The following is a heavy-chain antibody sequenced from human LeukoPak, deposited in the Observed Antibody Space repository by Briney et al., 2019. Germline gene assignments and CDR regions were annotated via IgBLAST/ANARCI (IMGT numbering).Heavy chain of an antibody. CDR1: GFTFSSYW. CDR3: TRASLVFCDACGYNTY. V-gene: IGHV3-74*01. D-gene: IGHD3-3*01. Sequence: PGGSLRLSCAASGFTFSSYWMHWLRQAPGKGLVWVSRISTDGSSTTYADSVKGRFTISRDNGKNTLYLQMNSLRAEDTAVYYCTRASLVFCDACGYNTYWGQGTLVTVSS. J-gene: IGHJ4*02. CDR2: ISTDGSST.